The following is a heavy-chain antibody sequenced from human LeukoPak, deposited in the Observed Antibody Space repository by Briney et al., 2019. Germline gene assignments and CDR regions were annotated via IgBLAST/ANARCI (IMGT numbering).Heavy chain of an antibody. Sequence: SETLSLTCAVYGGSFSGYYWSWIRQPPGKGLEWIGEINHSGTTNYNPSLKSRVTISVDTSKNQFSLKLSSVTAADTAVDYCARGRAGYDSSGYYYYFDYWGQGTLVTVSS. J-gene: IGHJ4*02. D-gene: IGHD3-22*01. CDR2: INHSGTT. V-gene: IGHV4-34*01. CDR3: ARGRAGYDSSGYYYYFDY. CDR1: GGSFSGYY.